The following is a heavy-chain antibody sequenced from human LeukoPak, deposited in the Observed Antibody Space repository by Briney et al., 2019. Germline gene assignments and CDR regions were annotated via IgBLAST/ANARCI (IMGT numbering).Heavy chain of an antibody. CDR3: ARHWEGVESDAFDI. D-gene: IGHD1-26*01. Sequence: PGGSLRLSCAASGFTFSGSAMSWVRQAPGEGLEWVANIRKDGSEKNYVDSVKGRFTISRDNAKNSLYLQMNSLRADDTALYYCARHWEGVESDAFDIWGQGTMVTVSS. CDR2: IRKDGSEK. V-gene: IGHV3-7*01. CDR1: GFTFSGSA. J-gene: IGHJ3*02.